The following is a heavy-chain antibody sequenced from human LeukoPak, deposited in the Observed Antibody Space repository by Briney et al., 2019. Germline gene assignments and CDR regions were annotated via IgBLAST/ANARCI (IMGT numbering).Heavy chain of an antibody. CDR1: GGSFSGYY. V-gene: IGHV4-34*01. CDR2: INHSGST. Sequence: SETLSLTCAVYGGSFSGYYWSWIRQPPGKGLEWIGEINHSGSTNYNPSLKSRVTISVDTSKNQFSLKLSSVTAADTAVYYCARGPTTVTSTYSDYWGQGALVTVSS. J-gene: IGHJ4*02. CDR3: ARGPTTVTSTYSDY. D-gene: IGHD4-17*01.